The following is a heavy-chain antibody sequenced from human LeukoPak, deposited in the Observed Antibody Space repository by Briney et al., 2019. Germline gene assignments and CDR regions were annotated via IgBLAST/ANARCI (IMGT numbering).Heavy chain of an antibody. CDR1: GFTFSNYG. Sequence: GGSLRLSCAASGFTFSNYGMSWVRQAPGKGLEWISAISGTGGSTYYADSVKGWFTISRDNSKNTLYLQMNSLRAEDTAIYYCARVWRGNYYDYWGQGTLVTVSS. CDR3: ARVWRGNYYDY. CDR2: ISGTGGST. V-gene: IGHV3-23*01. D-gene: IGHD1-1*01. J-gene: IGHJ4*02.